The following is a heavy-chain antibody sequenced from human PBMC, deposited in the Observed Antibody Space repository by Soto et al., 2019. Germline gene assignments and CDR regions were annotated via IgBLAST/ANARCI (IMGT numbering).Heavy chain of an antibody. D-gene: IGHD6-19*01. CDR1: GFTFSSYD. CDR3: ARDTPIAVAGTGGYGMDV. CDR2: VGTAGDT. Sequence: GGSLRLSCAASGFTFSSYDMHWVRQATGKGLEWVSAVGTAGDTYYPGSVKGRFTISRENAKNSLYLQMNSLRAGDTAVYYCARDTPIAVAGTGGYGMDVWGQGTTVTVSS. V-gene: IGHV3-13*01. J-gene: IGHJ6*02.